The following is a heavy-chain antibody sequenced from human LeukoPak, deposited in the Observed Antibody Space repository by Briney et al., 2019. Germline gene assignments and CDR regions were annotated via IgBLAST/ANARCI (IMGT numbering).Heavy chain of an antibody. CDR1: GFTVSSNY. D-gene: IGHD3-10*01. Sequence: PGGSLRLSCAASGFTVSSNYVSWVRQAPGKGLVWVSIINTDTRGTYYADSVKGRFTISRDNAKSTLYLQMNSLRAEDTAVYYCARAGPYYFDNWGQGTLVTVSS. CDR2: INTDTRGT. V-gene: IGHV3-74*01. CDR3: ARAGPYYFDN. J-gene: IGHJ4*02.